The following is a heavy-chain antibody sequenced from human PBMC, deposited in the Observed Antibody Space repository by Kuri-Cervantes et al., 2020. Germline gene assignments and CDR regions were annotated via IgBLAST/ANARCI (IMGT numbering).Heavy chain of an antibody. J-gene: IGHJ3*02. CDR1: GFTFSSYG. V-gene: IGHV3-33*01. CDR3: ARTLGGYCSSTSCYLNDAFDI. D-gene: IGHD2-2*03. Sequence: GGSLRLSCAASGFTFSSYGMHWVRQAPGKGLEWVAVIWYDGSNKYYADSVKGRFTISRDNSKNTLYLQMNSLRAEDTAVYYCARTLGGYCSSTSCYLNDAFDIWGQGTMVTVSS. CDR2: IWYDGSNK.